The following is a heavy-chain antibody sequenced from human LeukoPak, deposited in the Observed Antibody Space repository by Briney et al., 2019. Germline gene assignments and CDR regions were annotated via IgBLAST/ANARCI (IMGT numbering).Heavy chain of an antibody. CDR1: GGSISSYY. CDR3: ARVEQQLVLDY. D-gene: IGHD6-13*01. V-gene: IGHV4-59*01. CDR2: IYYSGST. J-gene: IGHJ4*02. Sequence: PSETLSFTCTVSGGSISSYYWSWIRQPPGKGLEWIGYIYYSGSTNYNPSLKSRVTISVDTSKNQFSLKLSSVTAADTAVYYCARVEQQLVLDYWGQGTLVTVSS.